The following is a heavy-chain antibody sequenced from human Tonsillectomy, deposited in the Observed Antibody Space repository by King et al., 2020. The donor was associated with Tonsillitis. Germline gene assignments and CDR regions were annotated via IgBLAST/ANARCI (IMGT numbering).Heavy chain of an antibody. J-gene: IGHJ5*02. CDR2: ILYSGST. V-gene: IGHV4-39*01. Sequence: QLQESGPGLVKPSETLSLTCTVSGGSISSTSFYWGWIRQPPGKGLEWIGSILYSGSTYYDPSLKGRVTISVDTSKNQFSLKLSSVTAADTAVYYCARHRLLNWFDRWGKGTLVTVSS. CDR1: GGSISSTSFY. D-gene: IGHD2/OR15-2a*01. CDR3: ARHRLLNWFDR.